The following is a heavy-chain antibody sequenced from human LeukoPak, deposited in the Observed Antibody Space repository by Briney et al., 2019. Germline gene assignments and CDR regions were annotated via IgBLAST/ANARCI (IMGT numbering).Heavy chain of an antibody. J-gene: IGHJ4*02. CDR2: INPGDSDT. Sequence: PGESLKIACQGSGFSFSNYWIGWVRQMPGKGLEWMGIINPGDSDTRYSPSFRGQVTISADTSISTAYLQWSSLKASDTDMYYCARRNYDSGRVKVDYWGQGTQVTVSS. D-gene: IGHD3-22*01. CDR3: ARRNYDSGRVKVDY. CDR1: GFSFSNYW. V-gene: IGHV5-51*01.